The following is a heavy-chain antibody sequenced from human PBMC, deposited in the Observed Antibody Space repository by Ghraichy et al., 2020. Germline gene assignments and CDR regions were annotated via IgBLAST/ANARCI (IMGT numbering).Heavy chain of an antibody. D-gene: IGHD3-3*01. CDR2: INHSGST. CDR3: ARATIAKYYDFWSGYFKQEKYGMDV. Sequence: ETLSLTCAVYGGSFSGYYWSWIRQPPGKGLEWIGEINHSGSTNYNPSLKSRVTISVDTSKNQFSLKLSSVTAADTAVYYCARATIAKYYDFWSGYFKQEKYGMDVWGQGTTVTVSS. J-gene: IGHJ6*02. V-gene: IGHV4-34*01. CDR1: GGSFSGYY.